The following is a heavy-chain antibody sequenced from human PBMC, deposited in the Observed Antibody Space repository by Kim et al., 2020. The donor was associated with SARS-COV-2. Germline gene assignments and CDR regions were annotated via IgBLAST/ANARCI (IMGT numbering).Heavy chain of an antibody. J-gene: IGHJ4*01. D-gene: IGHD6-19*01. CDR2: VSGDGGTT. V-gene: IGHV3-43*02. Sequence: GGSLRLSCAASGFTFADSVMHWVRQAPGKGLEWVALVSGDGGTTYYADSVKGRFTISRDNSKDSLYLQMNSLRTDDTAFYYCSKASGWLPTYWGQEPWSPSPQ. CDR1: GFTFADSV. CDR3: SKASGWLPTY.